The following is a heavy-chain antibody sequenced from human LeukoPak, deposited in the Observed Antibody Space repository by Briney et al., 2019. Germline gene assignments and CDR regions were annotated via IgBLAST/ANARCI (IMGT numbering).Heavy chain of an antibody. V-gene: IGHV1-8*02. CDR2: MNPKNGNT. D-gene: IGHD3-10*01. CDR1: GGTFSSYD. CDR3: ARGNYYGSGSYYTIHALDI. J-gene: IGHJ3*02. Sequence: ASVKVSCKASGGTFSSYDINWVRQATGQGLEWMGWMNPKNGNTGYAQRLQGRVTMTRNASIRTAYMEPSSLRSEDTAVYYCARGNYYGSGSYYTIHALDIWGQGTMVTVSS.